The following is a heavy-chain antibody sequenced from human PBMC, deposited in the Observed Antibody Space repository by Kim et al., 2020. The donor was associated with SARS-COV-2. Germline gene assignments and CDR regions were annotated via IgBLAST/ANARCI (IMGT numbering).Heavy chain of an antibody. D-gene: IGHD2-15*01. J-gene: IGHJ4*02. CDR2: IWYDGSNK. CDR1: GFTFSSYG. V-gene: IGHV3-33*08. CDR3: ARDGGYCSGGSCYHPPGFDY. Sequence: GGSLRLSCAASGFTFSSYGMHWVRQAPGKGLEWVAVIWYDGSNKYYADSVKGRFTISRDNSKNTLYLQMNSLRAEDTAVYYCARDGGYCSGGSCYHPPGFDYWGQGTLVTVSS.